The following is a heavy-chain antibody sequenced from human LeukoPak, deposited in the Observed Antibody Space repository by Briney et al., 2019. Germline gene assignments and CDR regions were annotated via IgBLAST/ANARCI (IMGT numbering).Heavy chain of an antibody. CDR2: IRGSGGGT. V-gene: IGHV3-23*01. Sequence: GGSLRLSCAASGVTFNRDTMRCGRQAPGKGLEWVSAIRGSGGGTYYADSVKGGFTISRDNSKNTLYLQMDRLRAADTAVYYCATRGRSSCHFDSWGQRTLVTVSS. CDR3: ATRGRSSCHFDS. CDR1: GVTFNRDT. D-gene: IGHD6-13*01. J-gene: IGHJ4*02.